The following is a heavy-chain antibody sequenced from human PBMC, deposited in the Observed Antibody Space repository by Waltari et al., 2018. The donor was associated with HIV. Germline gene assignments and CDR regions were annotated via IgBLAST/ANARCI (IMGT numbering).Heavy chain of an antibody. V-gene: IGHV4-38-2*01. CDR1: GYYISSGYY. CDR3: ARADIGAAAGWYFDL. J-gene: IGHJ2*01. CDR2: IYHSGST. Sequence: QVQLQESGPGLVKPSETLSLTCAVSGYYISSGYYWGWIRQPPGKGLEWIGSIYHSGSTYYNPSLKNRVTISVDTSKNQFSLKLSSVTAADTAVYYCARADIGAAAGWYFDLWGRGTLVTVSS. D-gene: IGHD6-13*01.